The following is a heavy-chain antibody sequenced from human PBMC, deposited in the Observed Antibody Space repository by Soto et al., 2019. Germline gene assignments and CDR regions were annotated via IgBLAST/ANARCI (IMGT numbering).Heavy chain of an antibody. V-gene: IGHV1-69*13. CDR1: GGTFSSYA. CDR3: ARGLGGFDGDYNYFNY. J-gene: IGHJ4*02. CDR2: IIPIFGTA. D-gene: IGHD4-17*01. Sequence: ASVKVSCKASGGTFSSYAISWVRQAPGQGLEWMGGIIPIFGTANYAQKFQGRVTITADESTSTAYMELSSLRSEDTAVYYCARGLGGFDGDYNYFNYWGQGTLVTVSS.